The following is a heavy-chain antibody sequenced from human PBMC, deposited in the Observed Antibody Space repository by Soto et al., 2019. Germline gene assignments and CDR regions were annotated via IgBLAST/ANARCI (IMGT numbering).Heavy chain of an antibody. J-gene: IGHJ5*02. CDR1: GYTFTSYG. D-gene: IGHD5-18*01. CDR3: ARDHGYGWFDP. V-gene: IGHV1-18*01. CDR2: XXAXXXXX. Sequence: ASVKVSCKASGYTFTSYGISWVRQATGQGLEWXGWXXAXXXXXNXXXKLQGRVTMTTDTSTSTAYMELRSLRSDDTAVYYCARDHGYGWFDPWGQGTLVTVSS.